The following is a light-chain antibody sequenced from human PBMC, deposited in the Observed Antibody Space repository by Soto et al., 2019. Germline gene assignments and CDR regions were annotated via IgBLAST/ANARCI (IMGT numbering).Light chain of an antibody. V-gene: IGLV1-47*01. J-gene: IGLJ3*02. CDR1: TSNIGKYY. Sequence: QSVLTQPPSASGTPGQRVTISCSGGTSNIGKYYVFWYHQLPGVAPKLLIFGNNQRPSGVPDRFSGSKSGSSASLAISGLRSEDEADYYCAAWDDSLSGVVFGGGTKVTVL. CDR2: GNN. CDR3: AAWDDSLSGVV.